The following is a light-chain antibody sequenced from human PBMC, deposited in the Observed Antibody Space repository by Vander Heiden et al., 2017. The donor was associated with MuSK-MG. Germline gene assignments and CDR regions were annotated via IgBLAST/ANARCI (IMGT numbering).Light chain of an antibody. CDR1: QSISSY. CDR2: AAS. V-gene: IGKV1-39*01. J-gene: IGKJ3*01. Sequence: DIQMTQSPSSLSASVGDRVTITCRASQSISSYLNWYQQKPGKAPKLLIYAASSLQSGVPSRFSGSGSGTDFTLTISSLQPDDFATYYCQQSYSTPRFTFGPGTKVDIK. CDR3: QQSYSTPRFT.